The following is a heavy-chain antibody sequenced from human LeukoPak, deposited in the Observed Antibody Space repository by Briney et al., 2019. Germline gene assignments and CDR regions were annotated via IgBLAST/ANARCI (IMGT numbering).Heavy chain of an antibody. V-gene: IGHV1-69*05. CDR2: IIPIFGTA. J-gene: IGHJ3*02. D-gene: IGHD3-22*01. CDR3: ARGSHYDSSGYYYGRTAFDI. Sequence: SVKVSCKASGGTFSSYAIIWVRQAPGQGLEWMGGIIPIFGTANYAQKFQGRVTITTDESTSTAYMELSSLRSEDTAVYYCARGSHYDSSGYYYGRTAFDIWGQGTMVTVSS. CDR1: GGTFSSYA.